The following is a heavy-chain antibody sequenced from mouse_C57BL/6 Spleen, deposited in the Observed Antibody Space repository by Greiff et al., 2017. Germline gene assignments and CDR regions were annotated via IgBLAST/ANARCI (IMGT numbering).Heavy chain of an antibody. J-gene: IGHJ2*01. CDR2: ISSGGDYI. CDR1: GFTFSSYA. CDR3: TRGDSPFDY. V-gene: IGHV5-9-1*02. Sequence: EVKLVESGEGLVKPGGSLKLSCAASGFTFSSYAMSWVRQTPEKRLEWVAYISSGGDYIYYADTVKGRFTISRDNARNTLYLQMSSLQSEDTAMYYCTRGDSPFDYWGQGTTLTVSS. D-gene: IGHD2-12*01.